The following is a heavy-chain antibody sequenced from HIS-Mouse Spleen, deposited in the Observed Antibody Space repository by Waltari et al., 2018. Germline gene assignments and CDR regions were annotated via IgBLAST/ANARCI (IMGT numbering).Heavy chain of an antibody. CDR3: ARANSSGWYYYYGMDV. CDR1: GYTFTGYY. CDR2: INPNSGGT. Sequence: QVQLVQSGAEVKKPGASVKVSCKASGYTFTGYYMHWVRQAPGQGLEWMGWINPNSGGTNYAQKFQGRVTMTRDTSISTAYMELSRLRSDDTAVYYCARANSSGWYYYYGMDVWGQGTTVTVSS. V-gene: IGHV1-2*02. J-gene: IGHJ6*02. D-gene: IGHD6-19*01.